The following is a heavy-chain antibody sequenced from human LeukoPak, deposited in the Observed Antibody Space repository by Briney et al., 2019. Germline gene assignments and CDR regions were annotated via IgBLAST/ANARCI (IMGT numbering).Heavy chain of an antibody. D-gene: IGHD2-8*01. Sequence: ASVKVSCKASGYTFTSYDINWVRQATGQGLEWMGWMNPNSGNTGYAQKFQGRVTMTRNTSISTAYMELSSLRSEDTAVYYCARGEWCTYGVCFYGMDVWGQGTTVTVSS. J-gene: IGHJ6*02. CDR1: GYTFTSYD. CDR2: MNPNSGNT. CDR3: ARGEWCTYGVCFYGMDV. V-gene: IGHV1-8*01.